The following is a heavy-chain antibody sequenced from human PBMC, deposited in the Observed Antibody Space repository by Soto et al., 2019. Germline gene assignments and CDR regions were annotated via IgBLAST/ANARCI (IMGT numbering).Heavy chain of an antibody. Sequence: LCRTCLVSGYSITAGGYYWSWIRHHPGKGLEWIGSFYSSGSIIYNPSLRSRVSISGDTSSNQFSMSLTSVTAADTARYYCARMYSSGSGWFHPWGQGTLVTVYS. CDR3: ARMYSSGSGWFHP. V-gene: IGHV4-31*03. D-gene: IGHD6-19*01. CDR2: FYSSGSI. J-gene: IGHJ5*02. CDR1: GYSITAGGYY.